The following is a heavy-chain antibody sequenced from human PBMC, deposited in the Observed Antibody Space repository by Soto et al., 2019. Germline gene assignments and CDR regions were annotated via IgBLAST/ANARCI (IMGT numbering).Heavy chain of an antibody. V-gene: IGHV4-30-4*01. Sequence: SETLSLTCTVSGGSISSGDYYWSWIRQPPGKGLEWIGNIYYSGSTYYNPSLKSRVTISVDTSKNQFSLKLSSVTAADTAVYYCARLEVASQRTHYYGMDVWGQGTTVTVSS. CDR1: GGSISSGDYY. CDR3: ARLEVASQRTHYYGMDV. J-gene: IGHJ6*02. CDR2: IYYSGST.